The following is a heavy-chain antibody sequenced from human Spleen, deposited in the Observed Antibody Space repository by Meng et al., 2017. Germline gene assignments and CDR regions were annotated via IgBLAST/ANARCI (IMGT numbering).Heavy chain of an antibody. CDR1: GFTFSSYG. V-gene: IGHV3-NL1*01. CDR3: TRGLAPEGYFDF. Sequence: GGVVQPGRSLRLSCAASGFTFSSYGMHWVRQAPGKGLEWVSVLYGDGTTYYADSVKGRFTISRDNSKNTLYLQMNSLRAEDTAVYYCTRGLAPEGYFDFWGRGTLVTVSS. D-gene: IGHD2-21*01. J-gene: IGHJ2*01. CDR2: LYGDGTT.